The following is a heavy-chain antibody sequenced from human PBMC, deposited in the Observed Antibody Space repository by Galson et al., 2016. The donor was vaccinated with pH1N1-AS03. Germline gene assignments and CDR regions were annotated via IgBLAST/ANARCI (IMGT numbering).Heavy chain of an antibody. CDR2: ISYAGSNK. Sequence: SLRLSCAASGFTFSRYGMHRVRQAPGKGLEWVAVISYAGSNKYYADSVKGRFTISRDNSKNTLYLQLHSLRAEDTAVYYGAKDPASGEVLDILGALNWFDPWGQGTLVTVSS. CDR1: GFTFSRYG. D-gene: IGHD1-26*01. J-gene: IGHJ5*02. V-gene: IGHV3-30*18. CDR3: AKDPASGEVLDILGALNWFDP.